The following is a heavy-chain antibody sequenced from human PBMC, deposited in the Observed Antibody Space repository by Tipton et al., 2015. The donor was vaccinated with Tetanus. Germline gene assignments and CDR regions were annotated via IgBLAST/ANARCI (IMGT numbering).Heavy chain of an antibody. J-gene: IGHJ4*02. D-gene: IGHD3-3*01. V-gene: IGHV4-61*08. CDR2: ISGSGTT. CDR1: GASLRGGDYH. Sequence: TLSLTCTVSGASLRGGDYHWSWIRQPPGKGLEWLAYISGSGTTNSNYYLKSRTTMTRDTSRNQFSLTLTSVTAADTAVYYCARANYDFPKKGPFDSWGQGTLVIVSS. CDR3: ARANYDFPKKGPFDS.